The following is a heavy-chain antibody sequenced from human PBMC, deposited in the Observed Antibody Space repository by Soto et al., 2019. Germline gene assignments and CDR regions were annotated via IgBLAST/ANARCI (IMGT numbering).Heavy chain of an antibody. CDR2: IYYSGST. CDR1: GGSISSGGYY. Sequence: PSETLSLTCTVSGGSISSGGYYWSWIRQHPGKGLEWIGYIYYSGSTYYNPSLKSRVTISVDTSKNQFSLKLSSVTAADTAVYYCARGRRGYSGYDCDYWGQGTLVTVSS. V-gene: IGHV4-31*03. D-gene: IGHD5-12*01. J-gene: IGHJ4*02. CDR3: ARGRRGYSGYDCDY.